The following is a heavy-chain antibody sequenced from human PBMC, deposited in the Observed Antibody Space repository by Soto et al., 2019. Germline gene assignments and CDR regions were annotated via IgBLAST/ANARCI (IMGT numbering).Heavy chain of an antibody. CDR1: GGSISSSTYY. Sequence: PSETLSLTCTVSGGSISSSTYYWGWVRQPPGKGLEWIGSIFYSGSTYYNPSLKSRVTISVDTPKNQFSLKLSSVTAADTAVYYCARSVFPWGQGTLVTVSS. V-gene: IGHV4-39*07. CDR3: ARSVFP. CDR2: IFYSGST. J-gene: IGHJ5*02.